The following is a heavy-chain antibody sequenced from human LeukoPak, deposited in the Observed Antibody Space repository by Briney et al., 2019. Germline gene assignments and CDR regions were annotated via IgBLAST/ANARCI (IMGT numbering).Heavy chain of an antibody. CDR1: GYTFTSYY. CDR2: INPSGGST. CDR3: ARVFYSSGYDYFELYDY. Sequence: GASVKVSCKASGYTFTSYYMHWVRQAPGQGLEWMGIINPSGGSTSYAQKFQGRVTMTRDTSISTAYMELSRLRSDDTAVYYCARVFYSSGYDYFELYDYWGQGTLVTVSS. J-gene: IGHJ4*02. V-gene: IGHV1-46*01. D-gene: IGHD5-12*01.